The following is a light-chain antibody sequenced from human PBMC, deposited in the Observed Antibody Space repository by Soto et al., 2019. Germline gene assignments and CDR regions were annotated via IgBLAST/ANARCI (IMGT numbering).Light chain of an antibody. J-gene: IGKJ4*01. CDR1: ETINKN. CDR3: QQYGSFSPIT. CDR2: SAS. Sequence: DIQMTQSPSSLSASVGDRVTITCRATETINKNLNWYQQKPGQAPNLLIYSASDFQSGVPSRFSGSGSGTEFTLSISRLQTDDFATYYCQQYGSFSPITFGGGTKVDIK. V-gene: IGKV1-39*01.